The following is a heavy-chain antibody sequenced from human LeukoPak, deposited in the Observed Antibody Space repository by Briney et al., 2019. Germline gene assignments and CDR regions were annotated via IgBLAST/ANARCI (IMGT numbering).Heavy chain of an antibody. CDR1: GFTVSSNY. CDR3: ARGEYYATSVYYYYFDD. D-gene: IGHD3-22*01. J-gene: IGHJ4*02. V-gene: IGHV3-66*03. CDR2: IYSCGST. Sequence: GGSLRLSCAASGFTVSSNYMSWVRQAPGKGLEWVSVIYSCGSTYYADSVKGRFTISRDNSKSTLYLQMNSLRAKDTAVYYCARGEYYATSVYYYYFDDWGQGILVTVSS.